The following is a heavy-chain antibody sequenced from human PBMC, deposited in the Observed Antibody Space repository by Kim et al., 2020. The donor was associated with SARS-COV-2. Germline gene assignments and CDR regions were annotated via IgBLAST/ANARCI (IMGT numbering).Heavy chain of an antibody. D-gene: IGHD6-13*01. CDR1: GSSISNYY. CDR2: IHYSGNS. V-gene: IGHV4-59*01. J-gene: IGHJ4*02. CDR3: ARTPYGSTWSYYFDY. Sequence: SETLSLTCTVSGSSISNYYWSWIRQPPGKGLEWIGYIHYSGNSNYNPSLKSRVTISVDTSKKQFSLKLGSVTAADTAVYYCARTPYGSTWSYYFDYWGQGTLVTVSS.